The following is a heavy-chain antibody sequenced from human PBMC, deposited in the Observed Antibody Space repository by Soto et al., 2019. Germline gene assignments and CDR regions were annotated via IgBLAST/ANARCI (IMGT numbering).Heavy chain of an antibody. CDR1: GGTFSSYT. D-gene: IGHD3-10*01. Sequence: QVQLVQSGAEVKKPGSSVKVSCKASGGTFSSYTISWVRQAPGQGLEWMGRIIPILGIANYAQKFQGRVTITADKSTSTAYMELSSLRSEDTAVYYCAVGSFGAHHYGMDVWGQGTTVTVSS. CDR2: IIPILGIA. CDR3: AVGSFGAHHYGMDV. J-gene: IGHJ6*02. V-gene: IGHV1-69*02.